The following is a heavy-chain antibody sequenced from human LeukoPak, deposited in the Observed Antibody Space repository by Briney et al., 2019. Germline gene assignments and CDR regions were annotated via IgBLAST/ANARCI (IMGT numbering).Heavy chain of an antibody. Sequence: SETLSLTCTVSGGSISSSTYYWGWIRQPPGKGLEWIGSIYYSGNTYYKLSLKSRVTISVDTSKNQFSLKVTSVTPADTAVYYCARDSLECTSTSCSDYFDYWGQGTLVTVSS. CDR2: IYYSGNT. D-gene: IGHD2-2*01. CDR1: GGSISSSTYY. V-gene: IGHV4-39*07. J-gene: IGHJ4*02. CDR3: ARDSLECTSTSCSDYFDY.